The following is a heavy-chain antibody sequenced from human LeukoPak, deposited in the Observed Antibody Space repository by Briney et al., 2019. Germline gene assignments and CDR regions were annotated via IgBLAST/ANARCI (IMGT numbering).Heavy chain of an antibody. D-gene: IGHD3-16*02. CDR2: ITGSGDST. CDR3: ARDMYTYDYVWGSYRYFDY. J-gene: IGHJ4*02. CDR1: GFTFSSYA. Sequence: GGSLRLSCAASGFTFSSYAMSWVRQAPGKGLEWVSAITGSGDSTYYADSVKGRFTISRDNSKNTLYLQMNSLRAEDTAVYYCARDMYTYDYVWGSYRYFDYWGQGTLVTVSS. V-gene: IGHV3-23*01.